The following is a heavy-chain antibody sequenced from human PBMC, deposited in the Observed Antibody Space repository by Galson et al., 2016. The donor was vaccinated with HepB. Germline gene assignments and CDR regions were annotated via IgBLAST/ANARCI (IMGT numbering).Heavy chain of an antibody. CDR3: EHRRAYCSCGTCYDEAWDI. D-gene: IGHD2-15*01. Sequence: PALVKPTQTLTLTCTFSGFSLSTSGVGVGWIRQPPGKALEWLALIYWDDDKRYSPSLKSRLTITKDTSKNQVLLTMTNQDPVDKATYYWEHRRAYCSCGTCYDEAWDIWGQGKMVTVSS. J-gene: IGHJ3*02. V-gene: IGHV2-5*02. CDR1: GFSLSTSGVG. CDR2: IYWDDDK.